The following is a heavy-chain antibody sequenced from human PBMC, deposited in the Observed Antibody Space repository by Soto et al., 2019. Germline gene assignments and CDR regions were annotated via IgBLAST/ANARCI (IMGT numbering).Heavy chain of an antibody. V-gene: IGHV4-30-4*01. CDR1: GGSITSGDYY. CDR3: ARGFRGVYFDF. J-gene: IGHJ4*02. D-gene: IGHD3-10*01. CDR2: IYYSATT. Sequence: SATLSLTCTVSGGSITSGDYYWSWIRQPPGKGLEWIGYIYYSATTYYNPSLKSRLTISIDTSKNQFSLKLSSVTAADTAVYFCARGFRGVYFDFWGQGTLVTVSS.